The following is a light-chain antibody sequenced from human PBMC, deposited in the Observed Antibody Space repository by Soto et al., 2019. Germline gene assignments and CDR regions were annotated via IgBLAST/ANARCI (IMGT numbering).Light chain of an antibody. Sequence: EIVMTQSPATLSVSPGARATLSCRASQSISTNLAWYQHKPGQPPSLLIYGAATRATGVPARFSGSGSGTQFTLTITSLQSEDFGVYYCQQYNNWWTFGQGTKVEI. CDR2: GAA. CDR1: QSISTN. CDR3: QQYNNWWT. J-gene: IGKJ1*01. V-gene: IGKV3-15*01.